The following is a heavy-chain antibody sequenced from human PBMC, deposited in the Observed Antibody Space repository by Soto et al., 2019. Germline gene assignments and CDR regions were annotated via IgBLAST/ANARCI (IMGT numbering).Heavy chain of an antibody. CDR3: ARDPGIAAAGYYYYYGMDV. J-gene: IGHJ6*02. Sequence: PGGSLRLSCAASGFTFISYWMSWVRQAPGKGLEWVANIKQDGSEKYYVDSVKGRFTISRDNAKNSLYLQMNSLRAEDTAVYYCARDPGIAAAGYYYYYGMDVWGQGTTVTVSS. V-gene: IGHV3-7*03. CDR1: GFTFISYW. D-gene: IGHD6-13*01. CDR2: IKQDGSEK.